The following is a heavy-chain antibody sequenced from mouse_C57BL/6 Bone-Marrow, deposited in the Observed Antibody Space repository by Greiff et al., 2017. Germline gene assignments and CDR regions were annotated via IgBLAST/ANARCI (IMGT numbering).Heavy chain of an antibody. J-gene: IGHJ2*01. CDR1: GFTFSDYG. V-gene: IGHV5-17*01. Sequence: EVKLVESGGGLVKPGGSLKLSCAASGFTFSDYGMHWVRQAPEKGLEWVAYLSSGSSTIYSADTVKGRFPISRDNAKNTLFLQMTSLRSEDTAMYYCAREDYGSSNGVDYWGQGTTLTVSS. CDR2: LSSGSSTI. D-gene: IGHD1-1*01. CDR3: AREDYGSSNGVDY.